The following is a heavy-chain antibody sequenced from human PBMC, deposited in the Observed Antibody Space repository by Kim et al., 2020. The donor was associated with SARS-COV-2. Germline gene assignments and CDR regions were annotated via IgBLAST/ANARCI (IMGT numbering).Heavy chain of an antibody. J-gene: IGHJ4*02. Sequence: SVKVSCKASGGTFSSYAISWVRQAPGQGLEWMGGIIPIFGTANYAQKFQGRVTITADESTSTAYMELSSLRSEDTAVYYCASMGWGIAVAGTWTSSRTEDYCGQGTLVTVSS. CDR3: ASMGWGIAVAGTWTSSRTEDY. V-gene: IGHV1-69*13. CDR1: GGTFSSYA. D-gene: IGHD6-19*01. CDR2: IIPIFGTA.